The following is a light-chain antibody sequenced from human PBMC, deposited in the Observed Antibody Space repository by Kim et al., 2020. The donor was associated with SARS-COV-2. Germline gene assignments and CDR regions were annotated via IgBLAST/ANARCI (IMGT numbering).Light chain of an antibody. Sequence: ASVGDRLTFTCRASQGIRINLEWYHQKPGKAPKLLIYAASSLQSGVPSRFSGSGSGTDFTLTISRLQPEDFSTYYCLQNYNSPLTFGQGTKVDIK. J-gene: IGKJ1*01. CDR2: AAS. V-gene: IGKV1-6*01. CDR1: QGIRIN. CDR3: LQNYNSPLT.